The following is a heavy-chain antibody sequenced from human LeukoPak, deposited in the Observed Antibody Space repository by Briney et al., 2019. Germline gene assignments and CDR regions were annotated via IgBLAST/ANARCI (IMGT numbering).Heavy chain of an antibody. CDR3: ARGRAIDFWSGYPYFDY. V-gene: IGHV4-31*03. J-gene: IGHJ4*02. CDR1: GGSISSSNYY. D-gene: IGHD3-3*01. CDR2: IFYTGST. Sequence: PSQTLSLTCTVSGGSISSSNYYWSWIRQHPGKGLEWIGHIFYTGSTYYNPSLKSRVTISVDTSKNQFSLKLSSVTAADTAVYYCARGRAIDFWSGYPYFDYWGQGTLVTVSS.